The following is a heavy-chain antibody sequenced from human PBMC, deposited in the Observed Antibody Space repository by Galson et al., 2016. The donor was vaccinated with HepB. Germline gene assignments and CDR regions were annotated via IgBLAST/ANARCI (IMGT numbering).Heavy chain of an antibody. CDR2: INAGNGDT. J-gene: IGHJ3*02. Sequence: SVKVSCKASGYTFSSYVMHWVRQAPGQRLGWMGWINAGNGDTKYSQKFQGRVTFTSDTSASPAYMQLSSVRSEDTAVYFCAREREIVNFGSGSLVAFDIWGQGTMVTVSS. CDR1: GYTFSSYV. V-gene: IGHV1-3*01. D-gene: IGHD3-10*01. CDR3: AREREIVNFGSGSLVAFDI.